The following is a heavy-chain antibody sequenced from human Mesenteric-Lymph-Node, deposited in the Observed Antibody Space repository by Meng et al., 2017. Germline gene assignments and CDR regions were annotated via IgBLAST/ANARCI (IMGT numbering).Heavy chain of an antibody. V-gene: IGHV3-48*03. CDR3: ARDGVITFGGVIVIQHFDY. CDR1: GFTFSSYE. CDR2: ISSSGSTI. Sequence: GGSLRLSCAASGFTFSSYEMNWVRQAPGKGLEWVSYISSSGSTIYYADSVKGRFTISRDNAKNSLYLQMNSLRAEDTAVYYCARDGVITFGGVIVIQHFDYWGQGTLVTVSS. D-gene: IGHD3-16*02. J-gene: IGHJ4*02.